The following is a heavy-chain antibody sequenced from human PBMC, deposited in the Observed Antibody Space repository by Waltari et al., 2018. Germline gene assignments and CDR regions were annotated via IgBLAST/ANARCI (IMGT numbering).Heavy chain of an antibody. D-gene: IGHD3-10*01. J-gene: IGHJ6*03. CDR1: GGSFSGYY. V-gene: IGHV4-34*01. CDR2: INHSGST. CDR3: ARGRGSGSYYPRYYYYMDV. Sequence: QVQLQQWGAGLLKPSETLSLTCAVYGGSFSGYYWSWIRQPPGKGLEWIGEINHSGSTNYHPSLKSRVTISVDTSKNQFSLKLSSVTAADTAVYYCARGRGSGSYYPRYYYYMDVWGKGTTVTVSS.